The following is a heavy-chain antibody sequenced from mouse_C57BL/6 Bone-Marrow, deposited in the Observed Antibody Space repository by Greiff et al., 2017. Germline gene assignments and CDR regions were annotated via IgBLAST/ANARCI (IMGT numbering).Heavy chain of an antibody. Sequence: VQLQQSGAELVKPGASVKISCKASGYAFSSYWMNWVKQRPGKGLEWIGQIYPGDGDTNYNGKFKGKATLTADKSSSTAYMQLSSLTSEDSAVYFCATILLRYYYAMDYWGQGTSVTVSS. D-gene: IGHD1-1*01. J-gene: IGHJ4*01. CDR2: IYPGDGDT. CDR3: ATILLRYYYAMDY. V-gene: IGHV1-80*01. CDR1: GYAFSSYW.